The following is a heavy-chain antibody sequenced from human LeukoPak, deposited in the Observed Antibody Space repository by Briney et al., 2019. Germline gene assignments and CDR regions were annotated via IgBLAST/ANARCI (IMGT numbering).Heavy chain of an antibody. CDR1: GGSIRSYY. CDR2: IYTSGST. Sequence: KPSETLSLTCTVSGGSIRSYYWSWIRQPAGKGLEWIGRIYTSGSTNYNPSLKSRVTMSLDTSKNQFSLRLTSVTAADTAIYYCARHPPRGQLGTAFDIWGQGTMVTVSS. CDR3: ARHPPRGQLGTAFDI. V-gene: IGHV4-4*07. D-gene: IGHD3-16*01. J-gene: IGHJ3*02.